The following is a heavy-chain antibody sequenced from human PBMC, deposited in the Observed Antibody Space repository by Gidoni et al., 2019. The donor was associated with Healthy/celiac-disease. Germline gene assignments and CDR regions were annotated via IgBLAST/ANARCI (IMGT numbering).Heavy chain of an antibody. CDR1: GFTFSTAW. Sequence: EVQLVESGGGLVKPGGSLRLSCAASGFTFSTAWMSWGRQAPGKGLEWVGRIKSKTDGGTTDYAAPVKGRFTISRDDSKNTLYLQMNSLKTEDTAVYYCTTDMARGGSYRVANAFDIWGQGTMVTVSS. CDR3: TTDMARGGSYRVANAFDI. D-gene: IGHD2-15*01. V-gene: IGHV3-15*01. J-gene: IGHJ3*02. CDR2: IKSKTDGGTT.